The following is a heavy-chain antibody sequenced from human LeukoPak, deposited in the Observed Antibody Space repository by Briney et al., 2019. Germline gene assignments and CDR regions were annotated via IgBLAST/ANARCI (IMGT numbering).Heavy chain of an antibody. Sequence: PGGSLRLSCAASGFIFNSHSMNWVRQAPGKGLEWVSSISSTSSYIYYADSVKSRFTISRDNAKNSLYLQMNSLRAEDTAVYYCARSSGWYHRGPDYYYYYMHVWGKGTTVTVS. V-gene: IGHV3-21*01. CDR2: ISSTSSYI. CDR3: ARSSGWYHRGPDYYYYYMHV. J-gene: IGHJ6*03. CDR1: GFIFNSHS. D-gene: IGHD6-19*01.